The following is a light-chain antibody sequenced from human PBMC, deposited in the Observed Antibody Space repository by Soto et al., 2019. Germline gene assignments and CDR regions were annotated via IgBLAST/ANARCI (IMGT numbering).Light chain of an antibody. J-gene: IGKJ1*01. V-gene: IGKV1-39*01. CDR1: QSINTY. CDR3: HESYSTLWGT. Sequence: DIQMTQSPSSLSASVGDRVTITCQTSQSINTYLNWYQQKPGKAPKLLIYGASSLESGVPLRFSGSGSGTDFTLTISSLEPEDFATYYCHESYSTLWGTCGQGTKVEIK. CDR2: GAS.